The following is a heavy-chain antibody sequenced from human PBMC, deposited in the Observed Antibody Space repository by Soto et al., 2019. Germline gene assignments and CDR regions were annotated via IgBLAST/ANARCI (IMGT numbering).Heavy chain of an antibody. Sequence: QVQLVQSGAEVKKPGASVKVSCKASGYTFTSYGISWVRQAPGQGLEWMGWISAYNGNTNYAQKLQGRVTMTTDTSTSTAYMELRSLRSDDTAVYYCARSGTLWFGELLTDGGYGMDVWGQGTTVTVSS. CDR2: ISAYNGNT. CDR1: GYTFTSYG. CDR3: ARSGTLWFGELLTDGGYGMDV. J-gene: IGHJ6*02. V-gene: IGHV1-18*04. D-gene: IGHD3-10*01.